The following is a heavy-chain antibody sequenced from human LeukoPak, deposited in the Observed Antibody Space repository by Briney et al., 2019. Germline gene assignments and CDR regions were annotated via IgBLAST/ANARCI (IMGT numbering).Heavy chain of an antibody. CDR1: GFALSSQA. Sequence: GGSLRLSCAASGFALSSQAMGWVRQAPGKGLEWVSVISDSGSITYYADSVKGRFTISRDNSKNTLFLQMSSPRAEDTAVYYCAKDARRTSGWYFFDYWGRGTLVTVSS. V-gene: IGHV3-23*01. CDR3: AKDARRTSGWYFFDY. J-gene: IGHJ4*02. D-gene: IGHD6-19*01. CDR2: ISDSGSIT.